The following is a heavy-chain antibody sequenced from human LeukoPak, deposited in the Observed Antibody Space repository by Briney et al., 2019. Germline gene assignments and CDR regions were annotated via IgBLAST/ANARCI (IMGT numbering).Heavy chain of an antibody. CDR2: IYHSGST. CDR1: GYSISSGYY. Sequence: SETLSLTCTVSGYSISSGYYWGWIRQPPGKGLEWIGSIYHSGSTYYNPSLKSRVTISVDTSKNQFSLKLSSVTAADTAVYYCATTKAIFGVFDYWGQGTLVTVSS. J-gene: IGHJ4*02. CDR3: ATTKAIFGVFDY. V-gene: IGHV4-38-2*02. D-gene: IGHD3-3*01.